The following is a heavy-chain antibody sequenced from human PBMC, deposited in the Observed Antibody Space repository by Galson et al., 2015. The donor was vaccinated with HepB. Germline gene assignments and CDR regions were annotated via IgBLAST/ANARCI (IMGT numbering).Heavy chain of an antibody. Sequence: ETLSLTCTVSGGSIRSSDDYWGWIRQPPGQGLEWIGGLYKSGSTHYNPSLESRVTIFVDTSKNQFSLKLSSVTAADTAVYYCARRASGMTVRYDFDYWGQGTLVTVSS. J-gene: IGHJ4*02. V-gene: IGHV4-39*01. CDR1: GGSIRSSDDY. CDR2: LYKSGST. D-gene: IGHD3-22*01. CDR3: ARRASGMTVRYDFDY.